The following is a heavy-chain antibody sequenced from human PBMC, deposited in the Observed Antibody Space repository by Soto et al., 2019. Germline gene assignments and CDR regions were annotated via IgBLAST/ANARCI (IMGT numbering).Heavy chain of an antibody. CDR2: IDPSDSYI. J-gene: IGHJ4*02. V-gene: IGHV5-10-1*01. D-gene: IGHD1-1*01. Sequence: GQSRKISCKGSGYKFTNYWLSWVRQTPGKGLEWMGRIDPSDSYINYSPSFRGHVTISIDESISTAHLQWSSLKASDTATYYCAIVTAETAYHYFDFWGQGTLVTVSS. CDR3: AIVTAETAYHYFDF. CDR1: GYKFTNYW.